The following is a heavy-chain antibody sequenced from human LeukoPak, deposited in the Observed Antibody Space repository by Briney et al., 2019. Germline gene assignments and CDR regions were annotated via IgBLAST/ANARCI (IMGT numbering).Heavy chain of an antibody. CDR2: INHSGST. Sequence: SETLSLTCAVYGGSFSGYYWSWIRQPPGKGLEWIGEINHSGSTNYNPSLKSRVSISVDTSKNQFSLKLSSVTAADTAVYYCARTTEGYCRSTSCYDFSYSYYMDVWGKGITVTISS. J-gene: IGHJ6*03. CDR3: ARTTEGYCRSTSCYDFSYSYYMDV. V-gene: IGHV4-34*01. CDR1: GGSFSGYY. D-gene: IGHD2-2*01.